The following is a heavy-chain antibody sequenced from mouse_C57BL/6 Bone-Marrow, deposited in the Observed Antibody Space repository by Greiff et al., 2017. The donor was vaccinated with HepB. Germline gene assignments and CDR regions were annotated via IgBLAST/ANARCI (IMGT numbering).Heavy chain of an antibody. J-gene: IGHJ3*01. CDR1: GFTFNTYA. Sequence: EVKLVESGGGLVQPKGSLKLSCAASGFTFNTYAMHWVRQAPGKGLEWVARIRSKSSNYATYYGDSVKDRFTISRDDSQSMLYLQMNNLKTEDTAMYYCVTLLRGGTWFAYWGQGTLVTVSA. V-gene: IGHV10-3*01. CDR2: IRSKSSNYAT. CDR3: VTLLRGGTWFAY. D-gene: IGHD1-1*01.